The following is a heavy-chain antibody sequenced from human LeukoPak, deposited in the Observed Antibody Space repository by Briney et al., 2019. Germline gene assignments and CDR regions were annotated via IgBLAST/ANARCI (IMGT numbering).Heavy chain of an antibody. CDR1: GYSFTSYW. V-gene: IGHV5-51*01. CDR3: ARRIRYSSGWTFDY. J-gene: IGHJ4*02. D-gene: IGHD6-19*01. CDR2: IYPGDSDT. Sequence: GESLKISCKGSGYSFTSYWNGWVRQLPGKGLEGMGIIYPGDSDTRYSPSFQGQVTISADTSISTSYLQWSSLKASDTAMYYCARRIRYSSGWTFDYWGQGALVTVSS.